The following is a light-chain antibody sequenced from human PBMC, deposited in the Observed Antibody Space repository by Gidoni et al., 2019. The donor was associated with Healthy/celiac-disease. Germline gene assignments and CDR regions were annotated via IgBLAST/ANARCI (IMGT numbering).Light chain of an antibody. CDR3: QRGAT. V-gene: IGKV1-33*01. Sequence: DIQMTQSPSSLSASVGDRVTITCQASQDISNYLNWYQQKPGKAPKLLIYDASNLETGVPSRFSGSGSGTDFTFTISSLQPEDIATYYCQRGATFGPGTKVDIK. J-gene: IGKJ3*01. CDR1: QDISNY. CDR2: DAS.